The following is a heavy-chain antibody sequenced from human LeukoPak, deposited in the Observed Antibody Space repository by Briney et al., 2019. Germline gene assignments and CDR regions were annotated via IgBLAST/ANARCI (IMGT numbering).Heavy chain of an antibody. CDR1: GFTFSNAW. CDR2: IKSKIDGGTT. V-gene: IGHV3-15*01. Sequence: PGGSLRLSCAASGFTFSNAWMSWVRQAPGKGLEWVGRIKSKIDGGTTDYAAPVKGRFTISRDDSKNTLYLQMNSLKTEDTAVYYCTTGFRGGDCYYDWGQGTLVTVSS. J-gene: IGHJ4*02. D-gene: IGHD2-21*02. CDR3: TTGFRGGDCYYD.